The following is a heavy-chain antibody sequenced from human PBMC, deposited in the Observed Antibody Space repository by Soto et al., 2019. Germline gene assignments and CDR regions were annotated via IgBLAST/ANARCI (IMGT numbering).Heavy chain of an antibody. V-gene: IGHV3-23*01. CDR1: GFTFSSYA. Sequence: GGSLRLSCAASGFTFSSYAMGWVRQGPGKGLEWVAVVSIGGSTHYADSVRGRFTISRDKSKNTLSLQMNSLTAEDTAVYFCAKRRGAGGHFDYWGQGALVTVSS. J-gene: IGHJ4*02. CDR3: AKRRGAGGHFDY. D-gene: IGHD2-15*01. CDR2: VSIGGST.